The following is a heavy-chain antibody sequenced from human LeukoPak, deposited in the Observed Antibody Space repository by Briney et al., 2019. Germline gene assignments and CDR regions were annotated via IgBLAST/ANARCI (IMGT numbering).Heavy chain of an antibody. V-gene: IGHV3-21*01. J-gene: IGHJ6*03. CDR1: RFTFSTYS. D-gene: IGHD1-26*01. CDR3: AKGRGWEASYYYYYMDV. CDR2: ISTSSSYI. Sequence: GGSLRLSCAASRFTFSTYSMNWVRQAPGKGLEWVSSISTSSSYIHYADSVKGRFTISRDNAKKSLFLQMNSLRAEDTAVYYCAKGRGWEASYYYYYMDVWGKGTTVTISS.